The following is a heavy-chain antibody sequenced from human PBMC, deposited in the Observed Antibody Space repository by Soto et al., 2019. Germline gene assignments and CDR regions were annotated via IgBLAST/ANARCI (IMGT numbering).Heavy chain of an antibody. CDR2: ISAYNGNT. CDR3: ARDSLRIAVAGTLDY. Sequence: QVQLVQSGAEVKKPGASVKVSCKASGYTFTSYGISWVRQAPGQGLEWMGWISAYNGNTNYAQKHQARVTMTTDTSTSTAYMELRSLRSDDTAVYYCARDSLRIAVAGTLDYWGQGTLVTVSS. V-gene: IGHV1-18*01. D-gene: IGHD6-19*01. CDR1: GYTFTSYG. J-gene: IGHJ4*02.